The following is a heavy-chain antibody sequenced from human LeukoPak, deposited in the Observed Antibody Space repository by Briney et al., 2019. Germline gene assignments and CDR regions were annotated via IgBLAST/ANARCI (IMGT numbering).Heavy chain of an antibody. J-gene: IGHJ5*02. CDR3: ARQRYGGNSES. V-gene: IGHV4-39*01. CDR2: IYYSGST. D-gene: IGHD4-23*01. Sequence: SETLSLTCTLSGGSISSSSYYWGWIRQPPGKGLEWIGSIYYSGSTYYNPSLKSRVTISVDTSKNQFSLKLSSVTAADTAVYYCARQRYGGNSESWGQGTLVTVSS. CDR1: GGSISSSSYY.